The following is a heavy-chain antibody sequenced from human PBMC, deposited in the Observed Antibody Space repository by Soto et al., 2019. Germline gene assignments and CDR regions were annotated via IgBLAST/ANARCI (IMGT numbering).Heavy chain of an antibody. V-gene: IGHV1-46*03. CDR2: INPSGGST. CDR1: GYTLTSYY. Sequence: VASVKVSCKASGYTLTSYYMHWVRQAPGQRLEWMGIINPSGGSTSYAQKFQGRVTMTRDTSTSTVYMELSSLRSEDTAVYYCARAPAAYCSSTRCTGGLFDPWGQGTLVTVS. D-gene: IGHD2-2*01. CDR3: ARAPAAYCSSTRCTGGLFDP. J-gene: IGHJ5*02.